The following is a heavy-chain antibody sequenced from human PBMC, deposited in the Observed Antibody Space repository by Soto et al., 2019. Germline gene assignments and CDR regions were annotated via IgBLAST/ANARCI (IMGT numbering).Heavy chain of an antibody. J-gene: IGHJ4*02. CDR2: IYSDGTI. V-gene: IGHV3-53*01. Sequence: GGSLRLSCAASGFTVSSNFISWVRQAPGKGLEWVSIIYSDGTIYYADSVKGRFTISRDNAKNSLYLQMNSLRAEDTAVYYCARGAYYYDSSGYFYWGQGTLVTVSS. CDR1: GFTVSSNF. CDR3: ARGAYYYDSSGYFY. D-gene: IGHD3-22*01.